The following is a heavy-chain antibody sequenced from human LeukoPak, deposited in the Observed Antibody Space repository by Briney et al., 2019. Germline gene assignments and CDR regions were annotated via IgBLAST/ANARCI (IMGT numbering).Heavy chain of an antibody. CDR3: ARGRQSDFWSGYRYYYYYYMDV. V-gene: IGHV4-34*01. CDR1: GGSFSVYY. CDR2: INHSGST. J-gene: IGHJ6*03. Sequence: PSETLSLTCAVYGGSFSVYYWRWIRQPPGKGREWVGEINHSGSTNYNPSLKSRVTISVDTSKNQFSLKLSSVTAADTAVYYCARGRQSDFWSGYRYYYYYYMDVWGKGTTVTVSS. D-gene: IGHD3-3*01.